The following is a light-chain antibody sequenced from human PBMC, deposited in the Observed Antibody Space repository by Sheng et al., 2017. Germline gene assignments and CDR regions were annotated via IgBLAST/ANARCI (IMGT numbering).Light chain of an antibody. Sequence: EIVLRQSPATLSLSPGERATLSCRASQSVSTDLAWYQQKPGQAPRLLIYDSSNRATGIPARFSGSGSGTDFTLTISSLEPEDFAVYYCQQRSDWPPWTFGQGTKIEIK. CDR1: QSVSTD. CDR3: QQRSDWPPWT. J-gene: IGKJ1*01. CDR2: DSS. V-gene: IGKV3-11*01.